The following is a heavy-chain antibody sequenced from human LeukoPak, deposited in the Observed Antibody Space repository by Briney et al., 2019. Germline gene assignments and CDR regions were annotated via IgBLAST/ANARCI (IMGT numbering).Heavy chain of an antibody. CDR1: GGSISSYY. CDR2: IYASGST. V-gene: IGHV4-4*07. J-gene: IGHJ5*02. Sequence: KPSETLSLTCTVSGGSISSYYWSWIRQPAGKGLEWIGRIYASGSTNYNPSLKSRVTMSVDTSKNQFSLKLSSVTAADTAVYYCARDSRAAAGPNWFDPWGQGTLVTVSS. CDR3: ARDSRAAAGPNWFDP. D-gene: IGHD6-13*01.